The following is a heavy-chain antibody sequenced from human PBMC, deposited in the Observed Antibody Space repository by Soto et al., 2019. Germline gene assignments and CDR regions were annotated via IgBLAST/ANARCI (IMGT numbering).Heavy chain of an antibody. J-gene: IGHJ4*02. V-gene: IGHV3-48*01. CDR3: ARGEENTAPYLPPDF. CDR2: ISSGGSNI. D-gene: IGHD2-21*02. CDR1: GFTFSSYS. Sequence: PGGSLRLSCAASGFTFSSYSMNWVRQAPGKGLEWLSYISSGGSNINYADSVKGRFTISRDNAKNSLYLQMNSLRAEDTAVYYCARGEENTAPYLPPDFWGQGTLVTVSS.